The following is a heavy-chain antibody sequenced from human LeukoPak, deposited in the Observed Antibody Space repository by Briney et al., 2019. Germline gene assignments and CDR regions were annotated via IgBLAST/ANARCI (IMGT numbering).Heavy chain of an antibody. V-gene: IGHV4-61*01. J-gene: IGHJ4*02. CDR1: GGSFSSISYY. CDR3: AKVSNGWPYSFDS. Sequence: SETLSLTCTVSGGSFSSISYYWTWIRQSPGKGLEWIGHIYQNGSTNYFPSLETRLTISLDTSKNQFSLKLSSVTAADTAVYSCAKVSNGWPYSFDSWGQRVQVTVSS. CDR2: IYQNGST. D-gene: IGHD6-19*01.